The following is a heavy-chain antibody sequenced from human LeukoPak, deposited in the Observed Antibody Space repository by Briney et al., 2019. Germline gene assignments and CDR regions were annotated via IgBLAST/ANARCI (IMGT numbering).Heavy chain of an antibody. CDR2: INHSGST. V-gene: IGHV4-34*01. J-gene: IGHJ4*02. Sequence: KPSETLSLTCAVYGGSFSGYYWSWIRQPPGKGLEWIREINHSGSTNYNPSLKSRVTISVDTSKNQFSLKLSSVTAADTAVYYCARVADGYNLWGQGTLVTVSS. D-gene: IGHD5-24*01. CDR3: ARVADGYNL. CDR1: GGSFSGYY.